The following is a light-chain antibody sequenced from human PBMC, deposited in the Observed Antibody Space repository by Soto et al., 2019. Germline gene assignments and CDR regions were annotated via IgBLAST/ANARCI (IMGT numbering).Light chain of an antibody. V-gene: IGLV2-11*01. Sequence: QSALTQPRSVSGSPGQSVTISCTGTSSDVGDYNYVSWYQQHPGKAPKLMIYDVSKRPSGXPDRFSGSKSGNTASLTISGLQAEDEADYYCCSYAGSYNVVFGGGTKLTVL. CDR2: DVS. CDR3: CSYAGSYNVV. CDR1: SSDVGDYNY. J-gene: IGLJ2*01.